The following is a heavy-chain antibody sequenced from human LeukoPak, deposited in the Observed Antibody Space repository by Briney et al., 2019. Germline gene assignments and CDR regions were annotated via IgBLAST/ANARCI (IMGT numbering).Heavy chain of an antibody. CDR3: AKGGTSVTRYVDY. D-gene: IGHD4-17*01. Sequence: PGGSLRLSCAASGFTFSSYWMSWVRQAPGKGLEWVANIKEDGSDRKYVDSVKGRFTISRDNSQNTVYLQMNSLRAEDTAVYYCAKGGTSVTRYVDYWGQGTLVTVSS. CDR1: GFTFSSYW. V-gene: IGHV3-7*01. CDR2: IKEDGSDR. J-gene: IGHJ4*02.